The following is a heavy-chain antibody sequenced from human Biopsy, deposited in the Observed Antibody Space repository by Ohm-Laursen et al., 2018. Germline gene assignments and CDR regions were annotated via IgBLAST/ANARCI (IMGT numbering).Heavy chain of an antibody. CDR3: ARVAGGYAYYYGMDV. V-gene: IGHV4-38-2*01. D-gene: IGHD5-12*01. CDR1: GYSVTNDYY. CDR2: IYYDGIT. Sequence: TLSLTCVVSGYSVTNDYYWGWIRQPPGKGLEWIGNIYYDGITYYNPSLKSRVAMSVDTSKNQFSLRLTSVTAADTAVYYCARVAGGYAYYYGMDVWGQGTTVIVSS. J-gene: IGHJ6*02.